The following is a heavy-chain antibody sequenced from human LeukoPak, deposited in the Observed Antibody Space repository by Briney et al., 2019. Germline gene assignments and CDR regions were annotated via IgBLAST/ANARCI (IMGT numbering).Heavy chain of an antibody. D-gene: IGHD2-2*01. CDR3: ASGVLPEPFGY. CDR1: GGSFSGYY. V-gene: IGHV4-34*01. CDR2: INHSGST. J-gene: IGHJ4*02. Sequence: PSETLSLTCAVYGGSFSGYYWSWIRQPPGKGLEWIGEINHSGSTNYNPSLKSRVTISVDRSKNQFSLKLSSVTAADTAVYYCASGVLPEPFGYWGQGTLVTVSS.